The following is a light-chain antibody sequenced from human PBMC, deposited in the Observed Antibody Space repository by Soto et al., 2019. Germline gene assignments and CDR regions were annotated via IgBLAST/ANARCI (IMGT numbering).Light chain of an antibody. J-gene: IGKJ5*01. V-gene: IGKV1-13*02. Sequence: IRMTQSPSSLSASVGDTVTINCRASQSISSHLNWYQHKPGNAPMLLIYDASTVEAGVPSRFSGSASGTDSTVTISSLKEEVGTMYYCQQFSIYTHTFGQGTRLEIK. CDR1: QSISSH. CDR2: DAS. CDR3: QQFSIYTHT.